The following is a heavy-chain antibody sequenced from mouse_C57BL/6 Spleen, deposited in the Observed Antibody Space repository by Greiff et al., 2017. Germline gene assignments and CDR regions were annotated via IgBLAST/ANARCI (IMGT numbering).Heavy chain of an antibody. CDR1: GFTFSSYA. D-gene: IGHD1-1*01. V-gene: IGHV5-9-1*02. Sequence: EVKLVESGEGLVKPGGSLKLSCAASGFTFSSYAMSWVRQTPGKRLEWVAYISSGGDYIYYADTVKGRFTISRDNARNTLYLQMSSLKSEDTAMYYCTRVPSSHWYFDVWGTGTTVTVSS. CDR2: ISSGGDYI. J-gene: IGHJ1*03. CDR3: TRVPSSHWYFDV.